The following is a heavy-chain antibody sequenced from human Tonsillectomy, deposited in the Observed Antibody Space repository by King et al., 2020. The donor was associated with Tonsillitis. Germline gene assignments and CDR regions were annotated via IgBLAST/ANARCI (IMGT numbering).Heavy chain of an antibody. Sequence: VQLVESGAEVRKPGESLKISCKASIYSFTSYWIAWVRQMPGKGLEWMGIVYLGDSDIRYSPSFEGQVTLSADKSINTAYLQWSSLKASDTAMYYCARLSTLSNYYFDSWGQGTLVTVSP. CDR3: ARLSTLSNYYFDS. CDR1: IYSFTSYW. CDR2: VYLGDSDI. J-gene: IGHJ4*02. V-gene: IGHV5-51*01.